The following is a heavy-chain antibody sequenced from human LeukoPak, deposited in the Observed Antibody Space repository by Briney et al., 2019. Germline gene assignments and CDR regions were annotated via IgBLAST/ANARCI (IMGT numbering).Heavy chain of an antibody. CDR1: GGSISGYY. Sequence: SETLSLTCTGSGGSISGYYWSWIRQPPGKGLDWIGYIYDSGNTNYNPSLKSRVTISIDTSKNQFSLKLSSVTAADTAVYYCAKGEGDYWGQGTLVTVSS. D-gene: IGHD2-21*01. CDR2: IYDSGNT. V-gene: IGHV4-59*13. J-gene: IGHJ4*02. CDR3: AKGEGDY.